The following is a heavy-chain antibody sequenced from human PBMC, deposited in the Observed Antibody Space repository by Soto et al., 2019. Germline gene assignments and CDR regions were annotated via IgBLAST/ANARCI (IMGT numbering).Heavy chain of an antibody. V-gene: IGHV3-15*05. J-gene: IGHJ4*02. Sequence: PGGSLRLSCVGSGITFSDAWMTWVRQAPGKGLEWVGRIRSNTDGGTADYAAPVKGRFTISRDDSEKTLYLQMNSLKTEDTAVYYCTTRVFPRDYWGQGTLVTVSS. CDR2: IRSNTDGGTA. CDR1: GITFSDAW. CDR3: TTRVFPRDY.